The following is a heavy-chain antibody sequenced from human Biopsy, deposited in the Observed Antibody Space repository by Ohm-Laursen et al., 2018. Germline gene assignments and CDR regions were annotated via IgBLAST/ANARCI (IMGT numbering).Heavy chain of an antibody. V-gene: IGHV4-31*03. J-gene: IGHJ2*01. Sequence: SQTLSLTCSVSGASVKTSGYFWACIRQRPGMGLEWIGYISYNERTHYNPSLTSRLAISFNTSNNRISLQLRSVSVADTAVYYCVREPKTGAAEAWYFDLWGRGSPVTVPS. CDR2: ISYNERT. CDR3: VREPKTGAAEAWYFDL. CDR1: GASVKTSGYF. D-gene: IGHD7-27*01.